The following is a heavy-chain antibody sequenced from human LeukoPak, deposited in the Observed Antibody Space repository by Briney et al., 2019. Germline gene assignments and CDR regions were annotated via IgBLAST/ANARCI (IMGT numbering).Heavy chain of an antibody. V-gene: IGHV1-2*02. CDR1: GYTFTGYY. CDR2: INPNSGGT. J-gene: IGHJ4*02. D-gene: IGHD6-13*01. Sequence: ASVKVSCKASGYTFTGYYMHWVRQAPGQVLEWMVWINPNSGGTNYAQKFQGRVTMTTDTSISTAYMELSRLRSDDTAVYYCARSLKHIAADYYFDYWGQGTLVTVSS. CDR3: ARSLKHIAADYYFDY.